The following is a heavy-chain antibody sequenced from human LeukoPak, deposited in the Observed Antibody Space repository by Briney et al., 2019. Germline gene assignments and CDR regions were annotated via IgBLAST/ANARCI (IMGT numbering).Heavy chain of an antibody. CDR1: GGSISTYF. J-gene: IGHJ4*02. CDR3: ARHKSSGSYPLDY. V-gene: IGHV4-59*08. Sequence: SETLSLTCTVSGGSISTYFWGWLRQPPGKGLEWIGHIYFSGSTNYNPSLESRATISVDTSKNQFSLKLSSVTAADTAVYYCARHKSSGSYPLDYWGQGILVIVSS. CDR2: IYFSGST. D-gene: IGHD3-22*01.